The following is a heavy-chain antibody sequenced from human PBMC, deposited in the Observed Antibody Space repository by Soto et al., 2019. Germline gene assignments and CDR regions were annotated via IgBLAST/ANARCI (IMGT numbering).Heavy chain of an antibody. CDR1: GTSVSSTFW. J-gene: IGHJ4*02. CDR2: IHHGGNS. CDR3: ARGESQQQRDY. D-gene: IGHD6-25*01. V-gene: IGHV4-4*02. Sequence: SETLSLTCAVSGTSVSSTFWWSWVRQAPGKGLEWIGEIHHGGNSKYNPSLKSRVIISVDRSKNQFSLNLTPVTDADTAVYYCARGESQQQRDYWGQGTLVTVSS.